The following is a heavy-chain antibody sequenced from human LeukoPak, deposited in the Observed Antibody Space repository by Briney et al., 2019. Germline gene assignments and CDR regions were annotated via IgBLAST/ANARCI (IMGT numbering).Heavy chain of an antibody. CDR2: IYHSGST. J-gene: IGHJ1*01. CDR1: GGSISSSNW. Sequence: SGTLSLTCAVSGGSISSSNWWSWVRQPPGKGLEWIGEIYHSGSTNYNPSLKSRVTISVDTSKNQFSLKLSSVTAADTAVYYCARGLAGDYEEYFQHWGQGTLVTVSS. V-gene: IGHV4-4*02. D-gene: IGHD4-17*01. CDR3: ARGLAGDYEEYFQH.